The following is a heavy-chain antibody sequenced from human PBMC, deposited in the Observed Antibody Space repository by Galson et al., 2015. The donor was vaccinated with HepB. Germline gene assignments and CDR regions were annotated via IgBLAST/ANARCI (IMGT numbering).Heavy chain of an antibody. J-gene: IGHJ4*02. CDR2: INSDGSTT. Sequence: SLRLSCAASGFTFSNYWMHWVRQAPGKGLVWVSRINSDGSTTGYADSVKGRFTISRDNAKNTLYPQMNSLRVEDTAMYYCTSTMVTQFDYWGQGALVTVSS. V-gene: IGHV3-74*01. CDR3: TSTMVTQFDY. CDR1: GFTFSNYW. D-gene: IGHD4-23*01.